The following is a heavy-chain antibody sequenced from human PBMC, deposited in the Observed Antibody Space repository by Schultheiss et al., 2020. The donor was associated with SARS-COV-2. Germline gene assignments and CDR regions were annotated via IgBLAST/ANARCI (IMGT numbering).Heavy chain of an antibody. CDR1: TFSFSRYS. Sequence: GGSLRLSCATSTFSFSRYSMNWVRRAPGKGLEWVGFIRSKAYGGTTEYAASVKGRFTISRDDSKSIAYLQMNSLKTEDTAVYYCTREGVWGQGTMVTVSS. J-gene: IGHJ3*01. CDR3: TREGV. V-gene: IGHV3-49*04. CDR2: IRSKAYGGTT.